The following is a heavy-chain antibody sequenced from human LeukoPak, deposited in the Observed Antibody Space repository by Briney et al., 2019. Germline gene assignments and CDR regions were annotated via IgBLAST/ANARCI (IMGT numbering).Heavy chain of an antibody. CDR1: GYTFTSYG. CDR3: ARDRSGWWKGYREANDY. V-gene: IGHV1-18*01. CDR2: ISAYNGNT. Sequence: GASVKVSCKASGYTFTSYGISWVRQAPGQGLEWMGWISAYNGNTNYAQKLQGRVTMTTDTSTSTAYMELRSLRSDDTAVYYCARDRSGWWKGYREANDYWGQGTLVTVSS. D-gene: IGHD6-13*01. J-gene: IGHJ4*02.